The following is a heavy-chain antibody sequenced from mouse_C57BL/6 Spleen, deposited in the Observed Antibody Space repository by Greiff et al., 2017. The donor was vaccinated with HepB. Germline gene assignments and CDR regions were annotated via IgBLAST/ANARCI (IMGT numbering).Heavy chain of an antibody. J-gene: IGHJ2*01. CDR2: ISDGGSYT. CDR1: GFTFSSYA. Sequence: EVKVVESGGGLVKPGGSLKLSCAASGFTFSSYAMSWVRQTPEKRLEWVATISDGGSYTYYPDNVKGRFTISRDNAKNNLYLQMSHLKSEDTAMYYCARGRLLDYWGQGTTLTVSS. CDR3: ARGRLLDY. V-gene: IGHV5-4*03. D-gene: IGHD2-3*01.